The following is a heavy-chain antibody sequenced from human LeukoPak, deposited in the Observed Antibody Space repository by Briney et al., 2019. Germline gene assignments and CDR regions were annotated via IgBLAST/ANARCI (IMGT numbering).Heavy chain of an antibody. CDR3: ARGSALWAYYFDY. D-gene: IGHD5-18*01. V-gene: IGHV3-48*03. J-gene: IGHJ4*02. Sequence: PGGSLRLSCAAPGFTFSSYEMNWVRQAPGKGLEWVSYISRSGTTIYYADSARGRFTISRDNAKNSLYLQMNSLRAEDTAVYYCARGSALWAYYFDYWGQGTMVTVSS. CDR1: GFTFSSYE. CDR2: ISRSGTTI.